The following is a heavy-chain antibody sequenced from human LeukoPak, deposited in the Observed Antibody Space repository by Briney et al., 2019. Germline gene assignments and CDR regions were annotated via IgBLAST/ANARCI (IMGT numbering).Heavy chain of an antibody. V-gene: IGHV3-9*01. D-gene: IGHD3-3*01. Sequence: GGSLRLSCAASGFTFDDYAMHWVRQAPGKGLEWVSGISWNSGSIGYADSVKGRFTISRDNSKNTLYLQMNSLRAEDTAVYYCAKDKYDFWSGYFPDPWGQGTLVTVSS. CDR1: GFTFDDYA. CDR2: ISWNSGSI. J-gene: IGHJ5*02. CDR3: AKDKYDFWSGYFPDP.